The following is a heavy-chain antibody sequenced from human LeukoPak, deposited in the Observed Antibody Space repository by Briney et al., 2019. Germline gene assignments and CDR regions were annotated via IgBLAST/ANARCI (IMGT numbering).Heavy chain of an antibody. J-gene: IGHJ4*02. D-gene: IGHD6-6*01. CDR3: ARMDSIYSSSSADY. V-gene: IGHV1-8*01. CDR1: GYTFTSYD. Sequence: ASVKVSCKASGYTFTSYDINWVRQATGQGLEWMGWMNPNSGNTGYAQKFQGRVTMTRNTSISTAYMEPSSLRSEDTAVYYCARMDSIYSSSSADYWGQGTLVTVSS. CDR2: MNPNSGNT.